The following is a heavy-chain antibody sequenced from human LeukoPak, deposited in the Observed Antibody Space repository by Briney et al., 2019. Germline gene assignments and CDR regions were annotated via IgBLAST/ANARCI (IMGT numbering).Heavy chain of an antibody. CDR1: GYTFTSYY. D-gene: IGHD2-2*01. J-gene: IGHJ6*03. CDR3: ARERCSSTSCYFYMDV. V-gene: IGHV1-46*01. CDR2: INPSGGNT. Sequence: ASVKVSCKASGYTFTSYYMHWVRQAPGQGLEWMGIINPSGGNTSYAQKFQGRVTMTRDMSTSTVYMELSSLRSEDTAVYYCARERCSSTSCYFYMDVWGKGTTVTVSS.